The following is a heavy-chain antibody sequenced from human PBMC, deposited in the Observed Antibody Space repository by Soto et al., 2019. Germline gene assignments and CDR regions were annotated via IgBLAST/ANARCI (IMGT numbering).Heavy chain of an antibody. CDR2: IRPEGTTT. J-gene: IGHJ6*02. CDR1: GFTLSSRW. D-gene: IGHD3-10*01. CDR3: ARDSTLWFGELLHHYYYGMDV. Sequence: GGSLRLSCLVSGFTLSSRWMHWVRQTPGKGLVWISRIRPEGTTTNYADSVKGRFTISRDSAKNTLYLQMNSLRVEDTAVYYCARDSTLWFGELLHHYYYGMDVWGQGTTVTVSS. V-gene: IGHV3-74*01.